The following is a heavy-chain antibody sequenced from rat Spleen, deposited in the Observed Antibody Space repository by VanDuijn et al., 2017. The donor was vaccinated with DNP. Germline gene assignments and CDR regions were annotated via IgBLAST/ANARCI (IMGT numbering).Heavy chain of an antibody. D-gene: IGHD1-6*01. CDR3: TRVLYNGYQRHYWSFDF. J-gene: IGHJ1*01. V-gene: IGHV2-15*01. CDR1: GFSLTSYS. Sequence: QVQLMESGPGLVQPSQTLSLTCTVSGFSLTSYSVNWIRQPPGKGLEWIAAMASGGNTDYNSVFKSRLSITRDTSRSQVFLKMNSLQTEDTAIYFCTRVLYNGYQRHYWSFDFWGPGTMVTVSS. CDR2: MASGGNT.